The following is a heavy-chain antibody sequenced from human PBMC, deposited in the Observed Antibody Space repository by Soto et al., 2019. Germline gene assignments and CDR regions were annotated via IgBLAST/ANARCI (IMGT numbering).Heavy chain of an antibody. CDR1: GGSLSSYA. Sequence: SVKVSCKASGGSLSSYAISWVRQAPGQGLEWMGGIIPIFGTANYAQKFQGRVTITADESTSTAYMELSSLRSEDTAVYYCARDSGELIVRGVIITSPPKFDYWG. J-gene: IGHJ4*01. V-gene: IGHV1-69*13. D-gene: IGHD3-10*01. CDR2: IIPIFGTA. CDR3: ARDSGELIVRGVIITSPPKFDY.